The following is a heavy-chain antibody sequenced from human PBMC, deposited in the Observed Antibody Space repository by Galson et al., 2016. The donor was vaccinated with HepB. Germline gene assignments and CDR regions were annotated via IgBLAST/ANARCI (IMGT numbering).Heavy chain of an antibody. J-gene: IGHJ5*02. V-gene: IGHV3-33*01. CDR1: GFVFSNFA. CDR2: MLSAVDNK. D-gene: IGHD3-16*01. CDR3: ARNLFLGAPVRDP. Sequence: SLRLSCAASGFVFSNFAFHWVRQAPGKGLEWVAVMLSAVDNKYYSESVKGRFTISRDNSKNTLYLQMNSLRAEDTAVYYCARNLFLGAPVRDPWGQGTLVIVSS.